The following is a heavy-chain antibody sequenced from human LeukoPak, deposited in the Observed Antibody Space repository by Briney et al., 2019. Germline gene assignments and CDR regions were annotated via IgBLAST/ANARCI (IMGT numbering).Heavy chain of an antibody. CDR2: INPSGGST. V-gene: IGHV1-46*01. CDR1: GYTFTSYY. Sequence: ASVKVSCKASGYTFTSYYMHWVRQAPGQGLEWMGIINPSGGSTSYAQKLQGRVTMTTDTSTSTAYMELRSLRSDDTAVYYCARDLSMATTGVLLWFGEFDNWFDPWGQGTLVTVSS. J-gene: IGHJ5*02. D-gene: IGHD3-10*01. CDR3: ARDLSMATTGVLLWFGEFDNWFDP.